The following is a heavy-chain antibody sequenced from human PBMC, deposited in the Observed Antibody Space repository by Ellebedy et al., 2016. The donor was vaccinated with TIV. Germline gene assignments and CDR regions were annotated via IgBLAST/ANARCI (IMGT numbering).Heavy chain of an antibody. D-gene: IGHD3-10*01. CDR1: GFTFSNYN. V-gene: IGHV3-48*02. Sequence: PGGSLRLSCTASGFTFSNYNMNRVRQAPVKGLEWVSYISTDSDTIYYTDSVKGRFTISRDDAKNSLYLQMHSLRDEDTAVYYCARALPGSYTPDYWGQGTLVTVSS. CDR2: ISTDSDTI. J-gene: IGHJ4*02. CDR3: ARALPGSYTPDY.